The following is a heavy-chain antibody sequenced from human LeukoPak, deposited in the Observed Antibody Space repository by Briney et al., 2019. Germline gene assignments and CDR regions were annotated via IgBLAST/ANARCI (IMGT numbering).Heavy chain of an antibody. J-gene: IGHJ5*02. CDR3: ATYHQRFDP. D-gene: IGHD2-2*01. Sequence: SETLSLTCTVSGGSISSSSSYWGWIRQSPGKGLEWIGNMYYSGSTYYNPSLKSRVTISVDASRNLFSLKLSSVTAAVTAVYYCATYHQRFDPWGQGTLVTVYS. CDR1: GGSISSSSSY. CDR2: MYYSGST. V-gene: IGHV4-39*02.